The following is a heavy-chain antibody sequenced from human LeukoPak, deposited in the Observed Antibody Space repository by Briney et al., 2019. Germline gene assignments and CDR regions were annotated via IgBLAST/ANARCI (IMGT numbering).Heavy chain of an antibody. CDR2: VYYTGST. J-gene: IGHJ6*04. D-gene: IGHD3-3*01. V-gene: IGHV4-39*01. Sequence: SETLSLTCTVSGGSISSSSYYWGWIRQPPGKGLEWIGSVYYTGSTYYNPSLKSRVTISVDTSKNQFSLKLSSVTAADTAVYYCARHPLSVTIFGVVKLPDRVDVWGKGTTVTVSS. CDR3: ARHPLSVTIFGVVKLPDRVDV. CDR1: GGSISSSSYY.